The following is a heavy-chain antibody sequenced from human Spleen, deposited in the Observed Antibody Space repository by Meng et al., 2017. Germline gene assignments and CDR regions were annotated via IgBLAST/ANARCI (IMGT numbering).Heavy chain of an antibody. D-gene: IGHD5-12*01. J-gene: IGHJ4*02. Sequence: ASVKVSCKSSGYTFNSYGVGWVRQAPGQGLEWMGWMNPNSGNTGYAQKLQGRVTMTRNTSISTAYMELSSLKSEDTAIYYCATYRSLLSGNYLDYWGQGTLVTVSS. CDR3: ATYRSLLSGNYLDY. V-gene: IGHV1-8*02. CDR1: GYTFNSYG. CDR2: MNPNSGNT.